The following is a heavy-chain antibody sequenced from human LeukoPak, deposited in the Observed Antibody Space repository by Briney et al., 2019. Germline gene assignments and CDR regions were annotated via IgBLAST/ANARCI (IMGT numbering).Heavy chain of an antibody. V-gene: IGHV4-61*01. CDR1: GGSVSSGSYY. D-gene: IGHD3-22*01. J-gene: IGHJ3*01. Sequence: KPSETLSLTCTVSGGSVSSGSYYWSWIRQPPGKGLEWIGYIYYSGSTNYNPTLKSRVTISVDTSKNQFSLKLSSVTAADTAVYYCARDSYYDSSGSFHDVFDLWGQGTMVTVSS. CDR2: IYYSGST. CDR3: ARDSYYDSSGSFHDVFDL.